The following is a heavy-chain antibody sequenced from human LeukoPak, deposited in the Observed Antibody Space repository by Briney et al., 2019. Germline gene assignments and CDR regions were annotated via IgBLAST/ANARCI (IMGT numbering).Heavy chain of an antibody. CDR3: VRYVVSGSGIYYFDY. J-gene: IGHJ4*02. V-gene: IGHV4-39*01. Sequence: ETLSLTCTVSGGSISSSSHFWSWLRQPPGKGLELIASINYSGSTYYNPSLKSRVTISVDTSKNQFSLKLSSVTAADTAVFYCVRYVVSGSGIYYFDYWGQGTLVTVSS. D-gene: IGHD3-10*01. CDR1: GGSISSSSHF. CDR2: INYSGST.